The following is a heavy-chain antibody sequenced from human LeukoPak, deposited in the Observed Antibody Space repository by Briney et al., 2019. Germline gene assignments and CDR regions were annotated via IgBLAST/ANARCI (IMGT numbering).Heavy chain of an antibody. D-gene: IGHD3-10*01. CDR3: ARENVLLWFGELLYYYMDV. CDR1: GFTFSSYV. J-gene: IGHJ6*03. CDR2: ISYDGSNE. V-gene: IGHV3-30*04. Sequence: GSLRLSCAASGFTFSSYVMHWVRQAPGKGLEWVAIISYDGSNEYYADSVKGRFTISRDNSKNTLYLQMNSLRAADTAVYYCARENVLLWFGELLYYYMDVWGKGTTVTISS.